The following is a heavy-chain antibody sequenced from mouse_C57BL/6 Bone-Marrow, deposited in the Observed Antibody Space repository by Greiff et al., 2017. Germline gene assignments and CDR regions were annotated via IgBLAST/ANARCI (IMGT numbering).Heavy chain of an antibody. V-gene: IGHV2-4*01. CDR1: GFSLTSYG. CDR3: ARRNWYFDV. J-gene: IGHJ1*03. Sequence: VQVVESGPGLVQPSQSLSITCTVSGFSLTSYGVHWVRQPPGKGLEWLGVIWSGGSTDYNAAFISRLSISKDNSKSQVFFKMNSLQADDTATYYCARRNWYFDVWGTGTTVTVSS. CDR2: IWSGGST.